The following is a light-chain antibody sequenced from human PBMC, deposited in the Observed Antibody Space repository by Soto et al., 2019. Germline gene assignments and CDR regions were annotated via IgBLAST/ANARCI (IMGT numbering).Light chain of an antibody. Sequence: AIQLTQSPSSLSASVGDSVTITCRASQGISSALAWYQQTPGRAPKLLIYAASTLASGVPSRFSGSRSGTDFTLTGRSLQPEDVATYYCQQFDDYPFTFGHGTKVDI. CDR3: QQFDDYPFT. V-gene: IGKV1D-13*01. CDR1: QGISSA. J-gene: IGKJ3*01. CDR2: AAS.